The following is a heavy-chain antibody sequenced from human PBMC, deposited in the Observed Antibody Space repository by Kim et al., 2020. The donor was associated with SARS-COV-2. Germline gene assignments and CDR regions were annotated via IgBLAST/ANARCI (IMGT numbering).Heavy chain of an antibody. CDR1: GGSVSGYY. CDR2: IDDSGRT. V-gene: IGHV4-34*01. CDR3: ARRGRSMSLDR. Sequence: SETLSLTCAVSGGSVSGYYWGWIRQSPGRGLEWMGDIDDSGRTNYKASFKSRVTVSVDAPKNQFSLKMNSVTVADTAIYYCARRGRSMSLDRCGQGVPVT. J-gene: IGHJ5*02. D-gene: IGHD3-16*01.